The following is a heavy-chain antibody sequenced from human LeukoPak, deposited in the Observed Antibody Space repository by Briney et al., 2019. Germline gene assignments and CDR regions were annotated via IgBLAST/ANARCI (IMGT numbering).Heavy chain of an antibody. CDR2: ISSSGSTI. V-gene: IGHV3-48*03. Sequence: PGGSLSLSCAASGFTFSSYEMNWVREAPGKGLEWVSYISSSGSTIYYADSVKGRFTISRDNAKNSLYLQMNSLRAEDTAVYYCARSGYSSGWYNYFDYWGQGTLVTVSS. J-gene: IGHJ4*02. CDR3: ARSGYSSGWYNYFDY. D-gene: IGHD6-19*01. CDR1: GFTFSSYE.